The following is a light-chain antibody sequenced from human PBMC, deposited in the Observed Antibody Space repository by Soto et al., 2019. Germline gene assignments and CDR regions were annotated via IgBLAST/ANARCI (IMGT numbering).Light chain of an antibody. CDR3: QQYHNWPMT. J-gene: IGKJ5*01. V-gene: IGKV3-15*01. CDR1: ESISSH. CDR2: DSS. Sequence: EIVMTQSPGTLSVSPGERVTLSCRASESISSHLAWYQQKPGQAPRLLIYDSSTRATGIPAGFSGSASGAEFTLTISSLQSEDFAVYYCQQYHNWPMTFGQGTRLEIK.